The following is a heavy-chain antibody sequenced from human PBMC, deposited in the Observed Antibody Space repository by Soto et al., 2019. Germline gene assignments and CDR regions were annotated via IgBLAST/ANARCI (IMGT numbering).Heavy chain of an antibody. CDR2: IWYDGSNK. CDR1: GFTFSSYG. D-gene: IGHD5-18*01. J-gene: IGHJ6*02. V-gene: IGHV3-33*01. Sequence: QVQLVESGVGVVQPGRSLRLSCAASGFTFSSYGMHWVRQAPGKGLEWAAVIWYDGSNKYYADSVKGRFTISRENSKNTLYLQMNSLRAEDTAVYYCARDVDTAMVIPYYYYGMDVWGQGTTVTVSS. CDR3: ARDVDTAMVIPYYYYGMDV.